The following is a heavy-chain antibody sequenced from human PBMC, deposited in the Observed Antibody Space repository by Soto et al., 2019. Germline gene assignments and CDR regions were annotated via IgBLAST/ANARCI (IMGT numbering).Heavy chain of an antibody. V-gene: IGHV3-21*01. Sequence: EVQLVESGGGLVKPGGSLRLSCAASGFTFSTYIMNWVRQAPGKGLEWVSYISSSNSYIYYADSVKGRFTISRDNAKNSLYLQMNSLRAEDTAVYFCARCSGDSCYWDYWCQGTLVTVSS. D-gene: IGHD2-15*01. CDR1: GFTFSTYI. CDR3: ARCSGDSCYWDY. CDR2: ISSSNSYI. J-gene: IGHJ4*02.